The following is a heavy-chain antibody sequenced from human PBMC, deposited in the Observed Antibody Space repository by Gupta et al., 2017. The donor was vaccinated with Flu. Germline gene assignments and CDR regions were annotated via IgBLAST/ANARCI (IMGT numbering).Heavy chain of an antibody. CDR2: INHSGST. J-gene: IGHJ5*02. CDR1: GGSFSGYY. Sequence: QLQLQQWGAGLLKPSETLSLTCAVYGGSFSGYYWSWIRQPPGKGLEWIGEINHSGSTNYNPSLKSRVTISVDTSKNQFSLKLSSVTAADTAVYYCAGTTPTLPYDPWGQGTLVTVSS. V-gene: IGHV4-34*01. D-gene: IGHD2-15*01. CDR3: AGTTPTLPYDP.